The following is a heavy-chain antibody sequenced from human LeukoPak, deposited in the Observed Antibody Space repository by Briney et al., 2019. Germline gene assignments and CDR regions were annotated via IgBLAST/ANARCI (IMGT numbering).Heavy chain of an antibody. CDR3: AKDSKAYYYDSSGYYPDY. CDR1: GFTVSSNY. Sequence: GGSLRLSCAASGFTVSSNYMSWVRQAPGKGLEWVSVIYSGGSTYYADSVKGRFTISRDNSKNTLYLQMNSLRAEDTAVYYCAKDSKAYYYDSSGYYPDYWGQGTLVTVSS. J-gene: IGHJ4*02. CDR2: IYSGGST. V-gene: IGHV3-53*05. D-gene: IGHD3-22*01.